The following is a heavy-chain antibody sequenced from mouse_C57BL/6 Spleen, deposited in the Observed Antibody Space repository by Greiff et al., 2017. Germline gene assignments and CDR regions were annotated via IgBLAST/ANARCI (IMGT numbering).Heavy chain of an antibody. V-gene: IGHV1-26*01. Sequence: VQLQQSGPELVKPGASVKISCKASGYTFTDYYMNWVKQSHGKSLEWIGDINPNNGGTSYNQKFKGKATLTVDKSSSTAYMELRSLTSEDSAVYYCADNYSNYWGQGTSVTVSS. J-gene: IGHJ4*01. CDR3: ADNYSNY. CDR1: GYTFTDYY. CDR2: INPNNGGT. D-gene: IGHD2-5*01.